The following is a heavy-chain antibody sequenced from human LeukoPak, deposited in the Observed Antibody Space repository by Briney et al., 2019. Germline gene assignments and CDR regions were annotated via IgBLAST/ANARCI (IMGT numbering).Heavy chain of an antibody. CDR3: ARVAAAGTPIDY. CDR2: INPSGGST. Sequence: GASVKVSCKASGYTFTSYYIHWVRQAPGQGLEWMGIINPSGGSTSYAQKFQGRVTMTRDTSTSTVYMELSSLRSEDTAVYYCARVAAAGTPIDYWGQGTLVTVSS. D-gene: IGHD6-13*01. J-gene: IGHJ4*02. CDR1: GYTFTSYY. V-gene: IGHV1-46*01.